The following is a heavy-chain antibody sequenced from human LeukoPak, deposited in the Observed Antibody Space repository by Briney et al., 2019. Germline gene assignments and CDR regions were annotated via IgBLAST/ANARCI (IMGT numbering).Heavy chain of an antibody. Sequence: GGSLRHSCAASGFSISSYEMNWVRQAPGKGLELVSHISSSGSTIWYADSVKGRFTISRDNAKNSLYLQMNSLRAEDTAVYYCARVELAPYYYYMDVWGKGTTVTVSS. CDR1: GFSISSYE. V-gene: IGHV3-48*03. CDR3: ARVELAPYYYYMDV. J-gene: IGHJ6*03. D-gene: IGHD1-7*01. CDR2: ISSSGSTI.